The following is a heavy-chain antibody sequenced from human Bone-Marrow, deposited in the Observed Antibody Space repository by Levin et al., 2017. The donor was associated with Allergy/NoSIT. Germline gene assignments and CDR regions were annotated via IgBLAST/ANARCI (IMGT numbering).Heavy chain of an antibody. CDR3: ARDVALNTNYVAFDV. D-gene: IGHD1-7*01. J-gene: IGHJ3*01. Sequence: SQTLSLPCTVSGDSIRGYYRSWIRQPPGKGLEWIGFISKTGTTNYNPSLRGRVTISEDTSKNQFSLKLSSVTAADTAVYYCARDVALNTNYVAFDVWGQGTMVTVSS. CDR2: ISKTGTT. V-gene: IGHV4-59*01. CDR1: GDSIRGYY.